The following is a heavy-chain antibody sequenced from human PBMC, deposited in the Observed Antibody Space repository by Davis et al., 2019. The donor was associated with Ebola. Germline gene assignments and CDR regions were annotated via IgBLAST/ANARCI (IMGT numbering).Heavy chain of an antibody. CDR1: GFTFSHHY. J-gene: IGHJ6*02. Sequence: FLKISCVASGFTFSHHYMCWIRHAPGKGLEWVSSISGGGETTYYGDSVKGRFTMSRDNAENSLYLQMNSLGADDTAVYYCARAWGITTLTVPSMDAWGQGTTVTVSS. V-gene: IGHV3-11*01. CDR2: ISGGGETT. CDR3: ARAWGITTLTVPSMDA. D-gene: IGHD4-17*01.